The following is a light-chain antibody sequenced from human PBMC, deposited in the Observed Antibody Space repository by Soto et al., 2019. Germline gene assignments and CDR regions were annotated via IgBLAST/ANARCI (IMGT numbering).Light chain of an antibody. CDR3: ATWDDSLNGVV. CDR2: SNN. V-gene: IGLV1-44*01. Sequence: QSVLTQPPSASGTPGQRVTIACSGGSSNIESNTVNWYQQVPGTAPKLLVYSNNQRPSGVPDRFSGSQAGTSASLAISGLQSEDEADYYCATWDDSLNGVVFGGGTKLTVL. J-gene: IGLJ2*01. CDR1: SSNIESNT.